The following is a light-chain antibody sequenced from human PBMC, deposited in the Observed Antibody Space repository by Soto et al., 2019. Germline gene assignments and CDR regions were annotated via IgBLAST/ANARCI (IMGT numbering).Light chain of an antibody. J-gene: IGLJ1*01. Sequence: QSALAQPASVSGSPGQSITISCSGSSIDVGDNNYVSWYQHHPGKAPKLIIYEVSNRPSGVSNRFSSSSSDNTASLTISGLLPDDEADYYCSSYTTSSTPSYVFGTGTKLTVL. CDR3: SSYTTSSTPSYV. V-gene: IGLV2-14*01. CDR1: SIDVGDNNY. CDR2: EVS.